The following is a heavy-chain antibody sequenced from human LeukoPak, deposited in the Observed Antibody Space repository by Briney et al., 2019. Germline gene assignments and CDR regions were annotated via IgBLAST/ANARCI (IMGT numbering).Heavy chain of an antibody. CDR1: GYSSSNYW. D-gene: IGHD1-7*01. CDR2: IFLRNFDT. V-gene: IGHV5-51*01. J-gene: IGHJ3*01. Sequence: GESLQISCKGSGYSSSNYWIGWVRQLPGKGLEWMGIIFLRNFDTIYSPAFQGQVVISADKSIGTAYLQWSSLKASDTAMYYCARRGNGNYDAFDVWGQGTMVIVSS. CDR3: ARRGNGNYDAFDV.